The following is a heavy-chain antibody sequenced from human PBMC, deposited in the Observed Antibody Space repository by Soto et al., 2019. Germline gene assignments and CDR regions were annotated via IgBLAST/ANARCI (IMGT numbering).Heavy chain of an antibody. V-gene: IGHV1-18*01. J-gene: IGHJ4*02. CDR1: GYTFTSYG. Sequence: QVQLVQSGAEVKKPGASVKVSCKASGYTFTSYGISWVRQAPGQGLEWMGWISAYNGNTNYAQTLQGRVTMTTDTSTSTAYMELRSVRSDDTAVYYCARVNWDCSGGSCYSSIDYWGQGTLVTVSS. D-gene: IGHD2-15*01. CDR3: ARVNWDCSGGSCYSSIDY. CDR2: ISAYNGNT.